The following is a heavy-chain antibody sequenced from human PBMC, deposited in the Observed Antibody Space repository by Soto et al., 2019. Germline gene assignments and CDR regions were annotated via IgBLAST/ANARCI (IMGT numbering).Heavy chain of an antibody. CDR2: ISAYNGNT. D-gene: IGHD2-2*01. CDR3: ARVGEYCINTSCHDY. Sequence: GASVKVSCKASGYTFTNYGISWVRQAPGQGLEWMGWISAYNGNTDYAQKLQGRVTMTTDTSTSTAYMELRSLRSDDTAVYYCARVGEYCINTSCHDYWGQGTLVTVSS. J-gene: IGHJ4*02. V-gene: IGHV1-18*01. CDR1: GYTFTNYG.